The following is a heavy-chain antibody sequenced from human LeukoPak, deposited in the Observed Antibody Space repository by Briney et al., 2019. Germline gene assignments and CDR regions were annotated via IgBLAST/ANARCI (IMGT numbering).Heavy chain of an antibody. V-gene: IGHV3-23*01. CDR1: GFTFSSYA. J-gene: IGHJ4*02. CDR2: ISGSGGST. CDR3: ASTYSGSYYFDY. Sequence: EPGGSLRLSCAASGFTFSSYAMSWVRQAPGKGLEWVSAISGSGGSTYYADSVKGRFTISRDNSKNTLYLQMNSLRAEDTAVYYCASTYSGSYYFDYWGQGTLVTVSS. D-gene: IGHD1-26*01.